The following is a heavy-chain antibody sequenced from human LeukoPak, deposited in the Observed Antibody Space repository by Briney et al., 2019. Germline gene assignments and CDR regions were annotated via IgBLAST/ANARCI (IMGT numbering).Heavy chain of an antibody. CDR3: AKEIGDPGATPDY. CDR1: GFTFSSYA. Sequence: GGSLRLSCAASGFTFSSYAMSWVRQAPGKGLEWVTFIRFDGSNKDYADSVKGRFTISRDNSKNTLYLQMHSLRPEDTAMYYCAKEIGDPGATPDYWGQGTQVTVSS. CDR2: IRFDGSNK. V-gene: IGHV3-30*02. D-gene: IGHD4-17*01. J-gene: IGHJ4*02.